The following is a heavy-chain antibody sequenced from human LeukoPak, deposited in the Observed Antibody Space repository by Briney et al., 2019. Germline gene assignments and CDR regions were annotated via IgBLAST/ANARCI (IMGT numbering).Heavy chain of an antibody. J-gene: IGHJ4*02. V-gene: IGHV5-51*01. CDR3: ARRGSSGYYSRSGGVDY. CDR1: GYSFTSYW. Sequence: GGSLKISCKGSGYSFTSYWIGWVRQMPGKGLEWMGIIYPGDSDTRYSPSFQGQVTISADKSISTAYLQWSSLKASDTAMYYCARRGSSGYYSRSGGVDYWGQGTLVTVSS. D-gene: IGHD3-22*01. CDR2: IYPGDSDT.